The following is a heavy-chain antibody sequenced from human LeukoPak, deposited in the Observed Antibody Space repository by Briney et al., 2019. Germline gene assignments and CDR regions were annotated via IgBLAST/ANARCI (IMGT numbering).Heavy chain of an antibody. D-gene: IGHD3-10*01. CDR1: GFTFSSYG. V-gene: IGHV3-30*18. J-gene: IGHJ5*02. CDR3: AKDSGPVWFGESPTWFDP. CDR2: ISYDGSNK. Sequence: PGGSLRLSCAASGFTFSSYGMHWVRQAPGKGLEWVAVISYDGSNKYYADSVKGRFTISRDNSKNTLYLQMNSLRAEDTAVYYCAKDSGPVWFGESPTWFDPWGQGTLVTVSS.